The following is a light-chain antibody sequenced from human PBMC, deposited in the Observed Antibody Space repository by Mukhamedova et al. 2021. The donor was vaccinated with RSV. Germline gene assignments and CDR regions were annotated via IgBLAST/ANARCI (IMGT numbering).Light chain of an antibody. CDR2: SNN. J-gene: IGLJ2*01. Sequence: GSKTVNWYQHLPGTAPKLLIHSNNQRPSGIPDRFSGSKSGTSASLAISGLQSEDEADYYCATWDAAHVIFGEGTKVTVL. CDR1: GSKT. CDR3: ATWDAAHVI. V-gene: IGLV1-44*01.